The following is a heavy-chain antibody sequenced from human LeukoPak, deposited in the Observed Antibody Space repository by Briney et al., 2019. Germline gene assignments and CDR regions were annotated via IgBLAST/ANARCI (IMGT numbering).Heavy chain of an antibody. J-gene: IGHJ5*02. CDR1: GFTFSSYS. V-gene: IGHV3-48*01. Sequence: GGSLRLSCAASGFTFSSYSLNWVRQTPGQGLEWVSYITSDSSTMFYADSVKGRFTASRDNAENSMYLQMNSLRAEDTAVYYCARVALRPIDYSNPEFDPWGQGTLVTVSS. D-gene: IGHD4-11*01. CDR2: ITSDSSTM. CDR3: ARVALRPIDYSNPEFDP.